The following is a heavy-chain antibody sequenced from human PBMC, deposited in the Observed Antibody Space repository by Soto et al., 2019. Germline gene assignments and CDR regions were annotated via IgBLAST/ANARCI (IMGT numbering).Heavy chain of an antibody. V-gene: IGHV1-2*04. D-gene: IGHD3-10*01. CDR2: INPNSGGT. CDR3: ARDRLYFGSGGDFDY. CDR1: GYTFTGYY. Sequence: QVQLVQSGAEVKKPGASVKVSCKASGYTFTGYYMHWVRQAPGQGLEWMGWINPNSGGTNYAQKFKGWVTMTRDTSISTAYMELSRLGSEDTAVYYWARDRLYFGSGGDFDYWGQGTLVTVSS. J-gene: IGHJ4*02.